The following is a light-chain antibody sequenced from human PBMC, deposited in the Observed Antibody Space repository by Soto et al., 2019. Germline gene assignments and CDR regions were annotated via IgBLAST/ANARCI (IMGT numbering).Light chain of an antibody. CDR1: SSDVGTYNY. V-gene: IGLV2-14*01. J-gene: IGLJ1*01. CDR2: EVS. CDR3: TSYTRDTALV. Sequence: HSVLTQPASVSGSPGQSITISCTGTSSDVGTYNYVSWYQHHPGKAPKLIIYEVSNRPSGVSNRFSGSKSGSTASLTISGLQAEDEADYHCTSYTRDTALVFGTGTKVTVL.